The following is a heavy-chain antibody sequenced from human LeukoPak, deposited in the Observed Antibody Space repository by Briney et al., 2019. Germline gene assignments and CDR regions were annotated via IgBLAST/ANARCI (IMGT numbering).Heavy chain of an antibody. Sequence: ASVTVSFTPSAYTFTFYNMHWLRQAPGQGLGLMGWINPNSDGTDYVQKFQGRVTMSRDTSISTAYMELTSLRSDDTAVYYCARGLYYYDTSAHYGMDVWGQGTTVTVSS. CDR3: ARGLYYYDTSAHYGMDV. J-gene: IGHJ6*02. V-gene: IGHV1-2*02. CDR2: INPNSDGT. CDR1: AYTFTFYN. D-gene: IGHD3-22*01.